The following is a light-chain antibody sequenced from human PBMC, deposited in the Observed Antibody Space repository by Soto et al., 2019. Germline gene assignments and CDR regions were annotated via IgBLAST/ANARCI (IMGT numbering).Light chain of an antibody. CDR2: GAS. CDR1: QSVSSN. Sequence: EIVMTQSPATLSVSPGERATLSCRASQSVSSNLAWYQQKPGQAPRLLIYGASTRATGIPARFSGSGSGTEFTLTISSLQSEDFAVYYCQQYNTWPLFGQETRLEIK. J-gene: IGKJ5*01. CDR3: QQYNTWPL. V-gene: IGKV3-15*01.